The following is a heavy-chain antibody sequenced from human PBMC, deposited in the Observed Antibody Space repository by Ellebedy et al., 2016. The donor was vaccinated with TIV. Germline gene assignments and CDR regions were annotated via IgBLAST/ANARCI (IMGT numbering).Heavy chain of an antibody. CDR3: ARVPYYDSSGYLFDY. Sequence: GESLKISXAASGFTFSSYSMNWVRQAPGKGLEWVSYISSSSSTIYYADSVKGRFTISRDNAKNSLYLQMNSLRAEDTAVYYCARVPYYDSSGYLFDYWGQGTLVTVSS. CDR2: ISSSSSTI. V-gene: IGHV3-48*04. J-gene: IGHJ4*02. D-gene: IGHD3-22*01. CDR1: GFTFSSYS.